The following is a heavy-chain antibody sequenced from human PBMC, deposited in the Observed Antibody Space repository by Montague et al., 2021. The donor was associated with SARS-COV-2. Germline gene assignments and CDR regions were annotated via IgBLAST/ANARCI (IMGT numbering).Heavy chain of an antibody. CDR3: ARSDLSVIVLVVYATRGGYFDL. D-gene: IGHD2-8*02. CDR1: GGSISSSSYY. V-gene: IGHV4-39*07. CDR2: IYYSGST. Sequence: SKTLSLTCTVSGGSISSSSYYWGWIRQPPGKGLEWIGSIYYSGSTYYNPSLRSRVTISVDTSKNQFSLKLSSVAAADTAVYYCARSDLSVIVLVVYATRGGYFDLWGRGTLVTVSS. J-gene: IGHJ2*01.